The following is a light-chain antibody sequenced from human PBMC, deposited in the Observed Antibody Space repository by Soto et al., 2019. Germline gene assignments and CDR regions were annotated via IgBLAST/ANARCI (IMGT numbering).Light chain of an antibody. CDR1: QSVSSTY. Sequence: EIVLTQSPGTLSLSPGERATLSCRASQSVSSTYLAWYQQKPGQAPRLLIYGASNRATGIPDRFSGSGSGTDFTLTISRLEPEDFAVYYCQQYGGSRWTFGQGTRMDI. V-gene: IGKV3-20*01. CDR2: GAS. J-gene: IGKJ1*01. CDR3: QQYGGSRWT.